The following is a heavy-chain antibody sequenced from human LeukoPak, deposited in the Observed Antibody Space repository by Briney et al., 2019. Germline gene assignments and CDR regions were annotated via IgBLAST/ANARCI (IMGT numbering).Heavy chain of an antibody. Sequence: PGGSLRLSCAASGFTFSSYGMHWVRQAPGKGLEWVAFIRYDGSNKYYADSVKGRFTISRDNSKNTLYLQMNSLRAEDTAVYYCAKPQGGYSSGWYQYYFDYWGQGTLVTVSS. V-gene: IGHV3-30*02. CDR2: IRYDGSNK. CDR1: GFTFSSYG. CDR3: AKPQGGYSSGWYQYYFDY. D-gene: IGHD6-19*01. J-gene: IGHJ4*02.